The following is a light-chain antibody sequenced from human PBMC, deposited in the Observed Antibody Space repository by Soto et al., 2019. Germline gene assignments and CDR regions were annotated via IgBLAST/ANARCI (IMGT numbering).Light chain of an antibody. Sequence: DIQMTQSPSTLSASTVYIFTIGCRMSQGISSYLAWYQQKPGKAPNLLIYKASSLEGGVPSRFSGSGSGTEFTLTITSLQPDDFATYYCQQYNSYPLTFGGGTKVDIK. V-gene: IGKV1-5*03. J-gene: IGKJ4*01. CDR3: QQYNSYPLT. CDR1: QGISSY. CDR2: KAS.